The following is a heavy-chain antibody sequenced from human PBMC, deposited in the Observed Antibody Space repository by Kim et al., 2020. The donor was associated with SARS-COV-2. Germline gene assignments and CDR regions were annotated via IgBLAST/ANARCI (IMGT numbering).Heavy chain of an antibody. J-gene: IGHJ4*02. CDR3: ARVGSGKWFGELLHIDY. V-gene: IGHV4-31*02. Sequence: SLKSRGTISVDTSKNQFSLKLSSLTAADTAVYYCARVGSGKWFGELLHIDYWGQGTLVTVSS. D-gene: IGHD3-10*01.